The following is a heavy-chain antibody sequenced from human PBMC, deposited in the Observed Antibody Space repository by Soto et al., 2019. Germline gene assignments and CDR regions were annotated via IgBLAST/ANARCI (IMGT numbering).Heavy chain of an antibody. D-gene: IGHD6-19*01. Sequence: EVQLVESGGGLVQPGGSLRLSCADSGFSSSPFWMTWVRQAPGKGLEWVALIKQDGSEELYVDSVKGRFTISRDNAKNSVSLQRDSLRVEDTAVYYCTGGSGWLQTDWGQGILVTVSS. J-gene: IGHJ4*02. CDR1: GFSSSPFW. V-gene: IGHV3-7*04. CDR3: TGGSGWLQTD. CDR2: IKQDGSEE.